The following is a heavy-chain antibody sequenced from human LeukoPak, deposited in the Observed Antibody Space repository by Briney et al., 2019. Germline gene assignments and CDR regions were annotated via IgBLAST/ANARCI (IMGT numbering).Heavy chain of an antibody. CDR1: GGSTSSYY. Sequence: PSETLSLTCTVSGGSTSSYYWSWIRQPPGKGLEWIGYIYYSGSTNYNPSLKSRVTISVDTSKNQFSLKLSSVTAADTAVYYCARPSGYGPYYFDYWGQGTLVTVSS. J-gene: IGHJ4*02. CDR3: ARPSGYGPYYFDY. CDR2: IYYSGST. D-gene: IGHD5-12*01. V-gene: IGHV4-59*08.